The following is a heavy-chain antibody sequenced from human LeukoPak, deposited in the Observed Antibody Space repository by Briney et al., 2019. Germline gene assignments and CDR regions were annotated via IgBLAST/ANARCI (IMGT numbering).Heavy chain of an antibody. CDR3: ASWLCSGGSCPRVGDV. J-gene: IGHJ6*04. CDR1: GFTFSSYW. V-gene: IGHV3-7*01. D-gene: IGHD2-15*01. CDR2: TKTEGKEK. Sequence: GGSLRLSCAASGFTFSSYWTSWVRHAPGKGREWVAYTKTEGKEKIYVDSVKGRLTLSRDNAKNSLYLRMNSLRAEDTAVYYCASWLCSGGSCPRVGDVWGKGTTVTVSS.